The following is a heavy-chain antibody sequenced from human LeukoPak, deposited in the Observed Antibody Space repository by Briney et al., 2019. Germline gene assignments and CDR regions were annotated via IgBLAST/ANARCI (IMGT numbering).Heavy chain of an antibody. CDR2: IYESGST. J-gene: IGHJ5*02. CDR3: ARASGYCSGGSCYGGGWFDP. CDR1: GASISSSKW. Sequence: WESLSLTWALAGASISSSKWWSWVRQPPGKGREWIGEIYESGSTNYNPSIKSRVTRSVDKSTSQFSLKLSSVTAADTAVYYCARASGYCSGGSCYGGGWFDPWGQGTLVTVSS. D-gene: IGHD2-15*01. V-gene: IGHV4-4*02.